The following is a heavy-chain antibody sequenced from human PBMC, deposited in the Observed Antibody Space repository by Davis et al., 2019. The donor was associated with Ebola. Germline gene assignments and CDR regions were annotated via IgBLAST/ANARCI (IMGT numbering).Heavy chain of an antibody. J-gene: IGHJ5*02. D-gene: IGHD6-19*01. V-gene: IGHV4-34*01. CDR2: INHSGST. CDR1: GGSFSGYY. Sequence: SETLSLTCAVYGGSFSGYYWSWIRQPPGKGLEWIGEINHSGSTNYNPSLKSRVTISVDTSKNQFSLKLSSVTAADTAVYYCARVRGNYSGWFFWFDPWGQGTLVTVSS. CDR3: ARVRGNYSGWFFWFDP.